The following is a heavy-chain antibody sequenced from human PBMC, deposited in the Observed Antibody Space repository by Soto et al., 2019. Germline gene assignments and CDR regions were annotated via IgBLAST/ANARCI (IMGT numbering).Heavy chain of an antibody. Sequence: PSETLSLTCTVSGGSISSSSYYWVWIRQPPGKGLEWIGSIYYSGSTYYNPSLKSRVTISVDTSKNQFSLKLSSVTAAKTAVYYCARHGIVVVVAATEDYGMDVWGQGTTVTV. CDR3: ARHGIVVVVAATEDYGMDV. D-gene: IGHD2-15*01. J-gene: IGHJ6*02. CDR2: IYYSGST. CDR1: GGSISSSSYY. V-gene: IGHV4-39*01.